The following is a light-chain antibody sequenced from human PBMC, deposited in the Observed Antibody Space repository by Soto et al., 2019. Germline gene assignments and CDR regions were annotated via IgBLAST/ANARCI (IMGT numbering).Light chain of an antibody. J-gene: IGKJ1*01. Sequence: EIVLTQSPGTLSLSPGERATLSCRASQTVGNNYLGWYQQRPGQAPRLLIYGASTRATGIPDRFSGSGSGTDFTLSISRLELEDFAVYYCQQYGRSLWTFGQGTKVEIK. CDR3: QQYGRSLWT. V-gene: IGKV3-20*01. CDR2: GAS. CDR1: QTVGNNY.